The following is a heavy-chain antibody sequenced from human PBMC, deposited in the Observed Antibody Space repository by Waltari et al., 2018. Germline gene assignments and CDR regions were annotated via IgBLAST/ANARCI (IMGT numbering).Heavy chain of an antibody. V-gene: IGHV3-21*01. J-gene: IGHJ6*02. CDR2: ISSSSTYI. CDR1: GFIFNIYD. CDR3: ARVFYSSMGNFGMDV. Sequence: EVQLVESGGGLVKPGGSLRLSCAASGFIFNIYDMHWVRQAPGKALEWVSSISSSSTYIYYADSVKGRFTISRDNAKNSLYLQMNSLRAEDTAVYYCARVFYSSMGNFGMDVWGQGTTVTVSS. D-gene: IGHD6-13*01.